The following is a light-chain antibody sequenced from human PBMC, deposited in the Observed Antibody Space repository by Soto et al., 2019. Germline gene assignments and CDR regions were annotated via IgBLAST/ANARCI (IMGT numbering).Light chain of an antibody. Sequence: QSALTQPPSASGSPGQSVTISCTGTSSDVGGYNYVSWYQQHPGKVPKLMIYEVTKRPSGVPDRFSGSKSGNTASLTVSGLQTEDEADYYCSSYADTAYVFGTGTKLTVL. J-gene: IGLJ1*01. CDR1: SSDVGGYNY. V-gene: IGLV2-8*01. CDR2: EVT. CDR3: SSYADTAYV.